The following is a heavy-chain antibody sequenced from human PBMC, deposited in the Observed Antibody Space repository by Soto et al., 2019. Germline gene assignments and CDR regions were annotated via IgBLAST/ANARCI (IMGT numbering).Heavy chain of an antibody. J-gene: IGHJ5*02. V-gene: IGHV1-69*12. CDR2: IIPIFGTA. CDR1: GGTFSSYA. D-gene: IGHD3-10*01. Sequence: QVQLVQSGAEVKKPGSSVKVSCKASGGTFSSYAISWVRQAPGQGLEWMGGIIPIFGTANYAQKFQGSVTITADESTSPAYMALSSLRSEHTAVYSCARAQGPLWFGELSKGWGPWGQGPLVTFSS. CDR3: ARAQGPLWFGELSKGWGP.